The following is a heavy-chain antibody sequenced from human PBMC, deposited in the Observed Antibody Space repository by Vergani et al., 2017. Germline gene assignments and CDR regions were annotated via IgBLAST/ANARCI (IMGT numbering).Heavy chain of an antibody. J-gene: IGHJ3*01. CDR2: IYHSGST. Sequence: QLQLQESGSGLVKPSQTLSLTCAVSGGSISSGGYSWSWIRQPPGKGLEWIGYIYHSGSTYYNPSLKSRVTISVDRSKNQFSLKLSSVTAADTAVYYCATDVSPYCSSTSCYGLGVWGQGTMVTVSS. V-gene: IGHV4-30-2*01. D-gene: IGHD2-2*01. CDR1: GGSISSGGYS. CDR3: ATDVSPYCSSTSCYGLGV.